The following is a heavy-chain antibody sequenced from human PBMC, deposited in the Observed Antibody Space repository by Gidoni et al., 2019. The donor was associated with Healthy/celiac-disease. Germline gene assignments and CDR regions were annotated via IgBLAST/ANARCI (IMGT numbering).Heavy chain of an antibody. CDR3: TSHDGLFEGIAVAGTWGGFDP. CDR1: GFTFGDYA. V-gene: IGHV3-49*05. D-gene: IGHD6-19*01. J-gene: IGHJ5*02. CDR2: IRSKAYGGTT. Sequence: EVQLVESGGGLVKPGRSLRLSCTASGFTFGDYAMSWFRQAPGKGLEWVGFIRSKAYGGTTEYAASVKGRFTISRDDSKSIAYLQMNSLKTEDTAVYYCTSHDGLFEGIAVAGTWGGFDPWGQGTLVTVSS.